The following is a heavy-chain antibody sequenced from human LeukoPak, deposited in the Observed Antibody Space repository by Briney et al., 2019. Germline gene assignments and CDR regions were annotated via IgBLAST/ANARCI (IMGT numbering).Heavy chain of an antibody. CDR3: ARGTVTEETYYFDY. D-gene: IGHD4-17*01. V-gene: IGHV4-34*01. J-gene: IGHJ4*02. CDR2: INHSGST. CDR1: GGSFSGYY. Sequence: SETLSLTCAVYGGSFSGYYWSWIRQPPGKGLEWIGEINHSGSTNYNPSLKSRVTISVDTSKNQFSLKLSSVTAADTAVYYCARGTVTEETYYFDYWGQGTLVTVSS.